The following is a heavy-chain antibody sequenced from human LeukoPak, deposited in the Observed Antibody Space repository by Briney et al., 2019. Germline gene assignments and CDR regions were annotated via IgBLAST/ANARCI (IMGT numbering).Heavy chain of an antibody. CDR3: ARLGEGSPYSSSSYHGSGYYYGMDV. CDR1: GGSISSSSYY. D-gene: IGHD6-13*01. J-gene: IGHJ6*02. V-gene: IGHV4-39*01. CDR2: IYYSGST. Sequence: SETLSLTCTVSGGSISSSSYYWGWIRQPPGKGLEWIGSIYYSGSTYYNPSLKSRVTISVDTSKNQFSLKLSSVTAADTAVYYCARLGEGSPYSSSSYHGSGYYYGMDVWGQGTTVTVSS.